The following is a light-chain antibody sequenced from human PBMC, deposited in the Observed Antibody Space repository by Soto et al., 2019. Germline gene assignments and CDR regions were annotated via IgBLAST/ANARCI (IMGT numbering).Light chain of an antibody. CDR2: GNS. CDR3: QSYDSSLSCSRV. Sequence: QPVLTQPPSVSGAPGQRVTISCTGSSSNIGAGYDLHWYQQLPGTAPKLLIYGNSNRPSGVPDRFSGSKSGTSASLAITGLQAEDDADYYCQSYDSSLSCSRVFGGVTKLTVL. CDR1: SSNIGAGYD. J-gene: IGLJ2*01. V-gene: IGLV1-40*01.